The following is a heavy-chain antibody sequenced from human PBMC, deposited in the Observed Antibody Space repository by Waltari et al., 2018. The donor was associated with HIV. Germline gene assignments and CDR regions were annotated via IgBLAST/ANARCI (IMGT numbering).Heavy chain of an antibody. D-gene: IGHD3-3*02. Sequence: QVYLQQSGPGVVKPSETLSVDCVISGDSVSSDSATWNWVRQSPSRGLEWLGKTYLRANWHEGYATPAKGLIIIDADSAENRFTLRLNHVTSEDTAVYFCVRDAFGLDYWGQGTLVTVSS. J-gene: IGHJ4*02. CDR1: GDSVSSDSAT. V-gene: IGHV6-1*01. CDR3: VRDAFGLDY. CDR2: TYLRANWHE.